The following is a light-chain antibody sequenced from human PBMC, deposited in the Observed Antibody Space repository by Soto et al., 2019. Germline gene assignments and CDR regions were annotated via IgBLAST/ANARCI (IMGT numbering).Light chain of an antibody. CDR3: QHYNSYSEA. V-gene: IGKV1-5*03. CDR2: KAS. Sequence: DIERTQSPSTLSGSVGDRVTITCRASQTISSWLAWYQQKPGKAPKLLIYKASTLKSGVPSRFRGSGSGTEFTLTISSLQPDDFATYYCQHYNSYSEAFGQGTKVDIK. J-gene: IGKJ1*01. CDR1: QTISSW.